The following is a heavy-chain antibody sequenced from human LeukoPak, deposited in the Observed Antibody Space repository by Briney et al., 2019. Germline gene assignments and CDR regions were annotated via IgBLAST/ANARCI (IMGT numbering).Heavy chain of an antibody. CDR2: ISGSGGST. CDR1: GFTFSSYG. V-gene: IGHV3-23*01. D-gene: IGHD4-17*01. Sequence: PGGTLRLSCAASGFTFSSYGMSWVRQAPGKGLEWVSAISGSGGSTYYADSVKGRFTISRDNSKNTLYLQMNSLRAEDTAVYYCAKDQVSGYGDTAHWGQGTLVTVSS. J-gene: IGHJ4*02. CDR3: AKDQVSGYGDTAH.